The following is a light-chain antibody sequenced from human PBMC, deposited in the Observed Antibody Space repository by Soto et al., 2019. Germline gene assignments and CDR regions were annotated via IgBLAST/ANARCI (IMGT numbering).Light chain of an antibody. J-gene: IGKJ4*01. V-gene: IGKV3-15*01. CDR1: QSVGSN. CDR3: QQRSNWPRVT. Sequence: EIVMTQSPATLSVSPGERATLSCRASQSVGSNLAWYQQKRGQAPRLLIYGASTRATGIPARFSGSGSGTEFTLTISSLQSEDFAVYYCQQRSNWPRVTFGGGTKVEIK. CDR2: GAS.